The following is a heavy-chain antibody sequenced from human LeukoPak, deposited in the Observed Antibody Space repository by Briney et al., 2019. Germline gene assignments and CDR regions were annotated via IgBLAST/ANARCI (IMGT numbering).Heavy chain of an antibody. CDR3: AGTPMVRGVNWFDP. CDR2: ISSSSSYI. V-gene: IGHV3-21*01. Sequence: TPGGSLRLSCAASGFTFSSYSMNWVRQAPGKGLEWVSSISSSSSYIYYADSVKGRFTISRDNAKNSLYLQMNSLRAEDTAVYYCAGTPMVRGVNWFDPWGQGTLVTVSS. D-gene: IGHD3-10*01. CDR1: GFTFSSYS. J-gene: IGHJ5*02.